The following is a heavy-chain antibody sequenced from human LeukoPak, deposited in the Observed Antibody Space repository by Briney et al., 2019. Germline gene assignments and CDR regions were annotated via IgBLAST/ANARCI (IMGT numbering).Heavy chain of an antibody. CDR2: ISGSGGSA. Sequence: GGTLRLSCAASGFTFSSYGVSWVRQAPGKGLEWVSAISGSGGSAYYADSVKGRFTISRDNSKNTLYLQMNSLRAEDTAVYYCAKRSRSSWPFDYWGQGTLVTVSS. V-gene: IGHV3-23*01. CDR1: GFTFSSYG. D-gene: IGHD6-13*01. J-gene: IGHJ4*02. CDR3: AKRSRSSWPFDY.